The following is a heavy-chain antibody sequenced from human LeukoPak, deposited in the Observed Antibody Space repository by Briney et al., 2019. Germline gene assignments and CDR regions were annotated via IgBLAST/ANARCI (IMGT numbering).Heavy chain of an antibody. CDR1: GGSISSGGYY. V-gene: IGHV4-31*03. D-gene: IGHD6-6*01. J-gene: IGHJ3*02. CDR3: ARAPMGYSSSSDAFDI. CDR2: IYYSGST. Sequence: PSETLSLTCTVSGGSISSGGYYWSWIRQHPGKGLEWIGYIYYSGSTYYNPSFKSRVTISVDTSKNQFSLKLSPVTAADTAVYYCARAPMGYSSSSDAFDIWGQGTMVTVSS.